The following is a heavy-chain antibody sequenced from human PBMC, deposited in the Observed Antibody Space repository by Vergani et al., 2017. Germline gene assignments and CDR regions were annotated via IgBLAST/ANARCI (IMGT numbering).Heavy chain of an antibody. Sequence: QVQLVESGAEVKKPGSSVKVSCKASGGTFSSYAISWVRQAPGQGLEWMGGIIPIFGTANYAQKFQGRVTITADESTSTAYVELSSLRSEDTAVYYCARPRYCSSTSCYNGAFDYWGQGTLVTVSS. CDR3: ARPRYCSSTSCYNGAFDY. CDR1: GGTFSSYA. J-gene: IGHJ4*02. CDR2: IIPIFGTA. D-gene: IGHD2-2*02. V-gene: IGHV1-69*01.